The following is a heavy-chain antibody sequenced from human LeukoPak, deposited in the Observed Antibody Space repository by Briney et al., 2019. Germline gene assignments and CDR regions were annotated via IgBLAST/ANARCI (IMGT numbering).Heavy chain of an antibody. CDR3: AKASDYDSSGYYYEGKNYFDY. CDR2: ISGSGGST. Sequence: GGSLRLSCAASGFTFSSYAMSWVRQAPGNGLEWVSAISGSGGSTYYADSVKGRFTISRDNSKNTLYLQMNSLRAEDTAVYYCAKASDYDSSGYYYEGKNYFDYWGQGTLVTVSS. D-gene: IGHD3-22*01. J-gene: IGHJ4*02. CDR1: GFTFSSYA. V-gene: IGHV3-23*01.